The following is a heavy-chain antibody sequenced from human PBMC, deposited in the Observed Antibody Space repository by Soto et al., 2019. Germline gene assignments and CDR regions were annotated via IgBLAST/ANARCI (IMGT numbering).Heavy chain of an antibody. J-gene: IGHJ6*02. CDR2: ISSSSSYI. V-gene: IGHV3-21*01. D-gene: IGHD5-12*01. CDR3: AKATIVATMDV. CDR1: GFALSNYS. Sequence: EVQVVESGGGLVKPGGSLRLCCVASGFALSNYSMNWVRQAPGKGLEWVSSISSSSSYIYYADSVKGRFTISRDSAKNSLYLQMNSLRPEDTARYYCAKATIVATMDVWVQGTTVTVSS.